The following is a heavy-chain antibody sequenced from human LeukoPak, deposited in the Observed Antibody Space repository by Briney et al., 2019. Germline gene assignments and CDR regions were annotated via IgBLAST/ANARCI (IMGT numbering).Heavy chain of an antibody. V-gene: IGHV4-38-2*02. CDR3: ARQYYYDSSGYSNPIDY. D-gene: IGHD3-22*01. J-gene: IGHJ4*02. Sequence: SETLSLTCTVFGYSISSGYCWGWVRQPPGKGLEWIGNICHSETTYYNPSLKSRVTISLDTSKNQFSLKLSSVTAADTAVYYCARQYYYDSSGYSNPIDYWGQGTLVTVSS. CDR1: GYSISSGYC. CDR2: ICHSETT.